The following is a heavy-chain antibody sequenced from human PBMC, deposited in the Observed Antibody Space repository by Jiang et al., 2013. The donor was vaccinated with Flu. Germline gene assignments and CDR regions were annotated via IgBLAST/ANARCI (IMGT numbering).Heavy chain of an antibody. CDR3: ASDKYGSGSYYNPLYYYYGMDV. Sequence: QLLESGGGLVQPGGSLRLSCAASGFTFSSYEMNWVRQAPGKGLEWVSYISSSGGTIYYADSVKGRFTISRDNAKNSLYLQMNSLRAEDTAVYYCASDKYGSGSYYNPLYYYYGMDVWGQGTTVTVSS. CDR2: ISSSGGTI. CDR1: GFTFSSYE. J-gene: IGHJ6*02. V-gene: IGHV3-48*03. D-gene: IGHD3-10*01.